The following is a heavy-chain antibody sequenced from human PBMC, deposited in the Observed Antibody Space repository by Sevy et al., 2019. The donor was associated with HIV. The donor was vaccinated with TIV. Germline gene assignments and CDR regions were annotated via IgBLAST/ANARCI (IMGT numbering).Heavy chain of an antibody. Sequence: GGSLRLSCAASGFTFDDYAMHWVRQAPGKGLEWVSGISWNSGSIGYADSVKGRFTISRDNAKNSLYLQMNSLRAEDTAVYYCARLSAAGPGATDYWGQGTLVTVSS. CDR2: ISWNSGSI. V-gene: IGHV3-9*01. CDR1: GFTFDDYA. D-gene: IGHD1-26*01. CDR3: ARLSAAGPGATDY. J-gene: IGHJ4*02.